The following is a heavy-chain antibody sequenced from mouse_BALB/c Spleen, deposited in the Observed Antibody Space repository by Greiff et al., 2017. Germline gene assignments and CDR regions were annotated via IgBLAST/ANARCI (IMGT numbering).Heavy chain of an antibody. J-gene: IGHJ4*01. CDR2: IWAGGST. V-gene: IGHV2-9*02. CDR3: ARERSDGYYYYAMDY. D-gene: IGHD2-3*01. CDR1: GFSLTSYG. Sequence: VQLVESGPGLVAPSQSLSITCTVSGFSLTSYGVHWVRQPPGKGLEWLGVIWAGGSTNYNSALMSRLSISKDNSKSQVFLKMNSLQTDDTAMYYCARERSDGYYYYAMDYWGQGTSVTVSS.